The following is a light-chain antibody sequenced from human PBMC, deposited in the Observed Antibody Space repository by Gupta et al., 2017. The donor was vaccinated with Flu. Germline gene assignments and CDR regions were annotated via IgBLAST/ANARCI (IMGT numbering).Light chain of an antibody. CDR2: YKSDSDY. V-gene: IGLV5-45*02. CDR3: RIWHSNAVV. J-gene: IGLJ2*01. CDR1: SGINVGPYS. Sequence: CTSISGINVGPYSIYWYQQKPGNPPENILRYKSDSDYQRGSGVPSRFSGSKDASGNAGILLISGFQAEDEDDYYCRIWHSNAVVFGGGTKLTVL.